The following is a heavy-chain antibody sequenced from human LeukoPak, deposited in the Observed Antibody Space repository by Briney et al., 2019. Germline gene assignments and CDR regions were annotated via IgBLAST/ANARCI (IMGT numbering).Heavy chain of an antibody. D-gene: IGHD2-2*01. CDR2: IIPIFGTA. CDR3: AREVGIVVVPAAYTYNWFDP. Sequence: SVKVSCKASGGTFSSYAISWVRQAPGQGLEWMGGIIPIFGTANYAQKFQGRVTITTDESTSKAYMELSSLRSEDTAVYYCAREVGIVVVPAAYTYNWFDPWGQGTLVTVSS. V-gene: IGHV1-69*05. CDR1: GGTFSSYA. J-gene: IGHJ5*02.